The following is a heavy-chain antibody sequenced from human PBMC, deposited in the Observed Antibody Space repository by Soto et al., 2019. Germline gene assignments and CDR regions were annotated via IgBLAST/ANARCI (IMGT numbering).Heavy chain of an antibody. D-gene: IGHD6-13*01. Sequence: GGSLRLSCAASGFTFSSYAMSWVRQAPGKGLDWVSAISGSGGSTYYADSVKGRFTISRDNPKNTLFLQMNSLSAEDTALYYCAKRSSWYYFDYWGQGTLVTVSS. CDR2: ISGSGGST. J-gene: IGHJ4*02. CDR3: AKRSSWYYFDY. CDR1: GFTFSSYA. V-gene: IGHV3-23*01.